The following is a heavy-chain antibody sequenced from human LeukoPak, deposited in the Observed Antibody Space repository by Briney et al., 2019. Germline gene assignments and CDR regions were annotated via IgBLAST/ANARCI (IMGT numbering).Heavy chain of an antibody. CDR3: TRHSDKYRSRANCYVNNFYGLDV. CDR1: GFTFSGSA. Sequence: PGGSLRLSCAASGFTFSGSAMHWVRQASGKGLEWVGRIRSRANRYVTACAAAVTGSFIISSDNSSNTSYLTMNSLTTEDTAVYYCTRHSDKYRSRANCYVNNFYGLDVWGQGTRVTVSS. J-gene: IGHJ6*02. CDR2: IRSRANRYVT. V-gene: IGHV3-73*01. D-gene: IGHD2-2*01.